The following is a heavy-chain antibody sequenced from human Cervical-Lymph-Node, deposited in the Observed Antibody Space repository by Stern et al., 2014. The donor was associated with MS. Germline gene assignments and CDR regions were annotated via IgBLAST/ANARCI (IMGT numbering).Heavy chain of an antibody. Sequence: MQLVESGAEVKTPGSSVKVSCRAFGGSFSDYAFNWVRQAPGQGLEWLGGIVPLLGTPNYAQEFQGRVSSAAGEYTRTTYLALQALTSEDTALYFCARSVRLASAGIFGYWGQGTVVAVSS. CDR3: ARSVRLASAGIFGY. V-gene: IGHV1-69*01. D-gene: IGHD2-15*01. J-gene: IGHJ4*02. CDR2: IVPLLGTP. CDR1: GGSFSDYA.